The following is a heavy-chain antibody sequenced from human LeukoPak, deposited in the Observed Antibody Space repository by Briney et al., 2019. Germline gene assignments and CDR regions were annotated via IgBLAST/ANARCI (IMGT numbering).Heavy chain of an antibody. V-gene: IGHV3-7*01. CDR2: IKQDGSEK. D-gene: IGHD2-15*01. CDR1: GFTFSTYA. J-gene: IGHJ4*02. Sequence: GGSLRLSCAASGFTFSTYAIHWVRQAPGKGLEWVANIKQDGSEKYYVDSVKGRFTISRDNAKNSLYLQMNSLRAEDTAVYYCARGYCSGGSCPRSFDYWGQGTLVTVSS. CDR3: ARGYCSGGSCPRSFDY.